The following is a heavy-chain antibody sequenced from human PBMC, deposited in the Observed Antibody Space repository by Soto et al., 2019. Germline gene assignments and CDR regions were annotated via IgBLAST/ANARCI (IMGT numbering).Heavy chain of an antibody. J-gene: IGHJ6*02. V-gene: IGHV1-2*02. CDR3: ARWAPNYNPYYGVDV. CDR1: GFTFTGYY. CDR2: INLSGGVT. Sequence: VASVKVSCKASGFTFTGYYMHWVRQAPGQGLEWMGWINLSGGVTYYAQKFQGRLTMTRDTSISTAYMDLTSLRSDDTAVYYCARWAPNYNPYYGVDVWGQGTTVTVSS.